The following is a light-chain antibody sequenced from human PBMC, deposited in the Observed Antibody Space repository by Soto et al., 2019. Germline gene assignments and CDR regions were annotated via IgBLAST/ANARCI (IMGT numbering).Light chain of an antibody. CDR1: QSVDSN. V-gene: IGKV3-15*01. Sequence: EIVMTQSPATLSVSPGERAALSCRASQSVDSNLAWFQQKPGQAPRLLIYDASTRATGVPARFSGSGSGTDFTLTISSLQSEDFVVYYCQQYNNWPIYTFGQGTKLEIK. CDR2: DAS. J-gene: IGKJ2*01. CDR3: QQYNNWPIYT.